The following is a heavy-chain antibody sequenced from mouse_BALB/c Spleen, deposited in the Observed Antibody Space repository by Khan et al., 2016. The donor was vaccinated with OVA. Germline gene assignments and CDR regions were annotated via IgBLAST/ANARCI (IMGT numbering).Heavy chain of an antibody. D-gene: IGHD4-1*01. CDR3: ARHLTGSFAY. J-gene: IGHJ3*01. V-gene: IGHV5-6*01. Sequence: EVELVESGGDLVKPGGSLKLSCAASGFTFSSYSMSWVRQTPDKRLEWVATISSGGDYTYYPDNVKGRFSISRDNARNTLYLQMSSLKSEDTAMYCCARHLTGSFAYWGQGTLVTVSA. CDR1: GFTFSSYS. CDR2: ISSGGDYT.